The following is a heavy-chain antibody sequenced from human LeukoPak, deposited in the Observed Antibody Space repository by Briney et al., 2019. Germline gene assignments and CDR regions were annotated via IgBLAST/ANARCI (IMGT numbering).Heavy chain of an antibody. CDR1: GFTFDSYG. D-gene: IGHD1-20*01. CDR2: IRSKTSGGTT. CDR3: NTFNWNSPFDY. Sequence: GGSLRLSCAASGFTFDSYGMTWVRQAPGKGLEWVGRIRSKTSGGTTDYAAPVKGRFTISRDDSKNTIFLQMNSLKTEDTAVYYCNTFNWNSPFDYWGQGTLVTVSS. V-gene: IGHV3-15*01. J-gene: IGHJ4*02.